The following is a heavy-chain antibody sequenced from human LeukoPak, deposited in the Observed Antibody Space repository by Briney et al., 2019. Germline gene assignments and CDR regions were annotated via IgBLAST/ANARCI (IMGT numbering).Heavy chain of an antibody. Sequence: ASVKVSCKANTFTDSYMHWARQAPGQGLEWMGIIRLDDGRTNYAQKFRGRLTLTSITPTTTVYMDLNSLTFEDTAVYYCARESPGTCYFDTWGQGTLVTVSS. CDR1: TFTDSY. D-gene: IGHD2-15*01. CDR3: ARESPGTCYFDT. J-gene: IGHJ5*02. CDR2: IRLDDGRT. V-gene: IGHV1-46*01.